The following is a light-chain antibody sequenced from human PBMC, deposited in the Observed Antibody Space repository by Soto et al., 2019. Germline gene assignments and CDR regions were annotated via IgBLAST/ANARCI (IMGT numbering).Light chain of an antibody. CDR3: QQYNNWPWT. CDR2: GAS. Sequence: EIVMTQSPATLSVSPGERATLSCRASQSVSSNVAWYQQKPGQAPRLLIYGASTRATGIPARFSGSGSGTEFTLTISSLQSEDFAVYYCQQYNNWPWTFGQGTEVEIK. V-gene: IGKV3-15*01. J-gene: IGKJ1*01. CDR1: QSVSSN.